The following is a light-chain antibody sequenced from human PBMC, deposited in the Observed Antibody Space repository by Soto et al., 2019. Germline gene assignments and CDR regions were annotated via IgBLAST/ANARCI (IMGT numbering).Light chain of an antibody. CDR2: DVS. V-gene: IGLV2-14*01. CDR1: SSDFGDDNY. CDR3: SPYLSSNIPYV. Sequence: QSVLTQPASVSGSPGQSITISCTGTSSDFGDDNYVSWYRQHPGKAPKLIIYDVSNRPTGVSNRFSGSKSGNTASLTISGLQAEDEADYYCSPYLSSNIPYVFGTGTKVTVL. J-gene: IGLJ1*01.